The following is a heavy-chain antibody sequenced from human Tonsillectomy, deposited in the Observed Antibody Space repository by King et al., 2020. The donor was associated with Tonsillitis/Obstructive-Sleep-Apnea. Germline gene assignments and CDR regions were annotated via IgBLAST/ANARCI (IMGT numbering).Heavy chain of an antibody. CDR2: IWYDGSNK. CDR3: TRDVGGCSSIGCSYYFDY. Sequence: VQLVESGGGMVQPGRSLRLSCAASGFTFSSYGMNWVRQAPGKGLDWVAAIWYDGSNKYYADSVKGRFTISRDNSKNTVYLQMNSLRADDTAGYYCTRDVGGCSSIGCSYYFDYWGQGTLVTVSS. D-gene: IGHD2-2*01. J-gene: IGHJ4*02. V-gene: IGHV3-33*01. CDR1: GFTFSSYG.